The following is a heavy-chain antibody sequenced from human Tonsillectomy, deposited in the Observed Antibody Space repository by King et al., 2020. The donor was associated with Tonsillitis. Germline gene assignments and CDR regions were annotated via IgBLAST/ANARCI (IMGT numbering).Heavy chain of an antibody. CDR2: ISAYNGNT. V-gene: IGHV1-18*04. J-gene: IGHJ4*02. D-gene: IGHD3-3*01. CDR3: AREQYTIFGVVLMTHFDY. Sequence: QLVQSGAEVRKPGASVKVSCKASGYTFTRYGISWVRQAPGQGLEWMGWISAYNGNTNYGQKLQGRVTMTTDTSMNTAYMELRSLRSDDTAVYYCAREQYTIFGVVLMTHFDYWGQGNLVTVSS. CDR1: GYTFTRYG.